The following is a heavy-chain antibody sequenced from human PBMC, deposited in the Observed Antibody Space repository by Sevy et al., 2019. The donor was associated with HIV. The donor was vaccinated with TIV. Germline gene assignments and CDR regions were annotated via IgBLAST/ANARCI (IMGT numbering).Heavy chain of an antibody. CDR2: ISAYNGNT. CDR3: ARERLVLRTYGMDV. CDR1: GYTFTSYG. J-gene: IGHJ6*02. Sequence: ASVKVSCKASGYTFTSYGISWVRQAPGQGLEWMGWISAYNGNTNYAQKLQGRVTMTTDTSTSTAYMELRSLRSDDTVVYYCARERLVLRTYGMDVWGQGTTVTVSS. D-gene: IGHD3-3*01. V-gene: IGHV1-18*01.